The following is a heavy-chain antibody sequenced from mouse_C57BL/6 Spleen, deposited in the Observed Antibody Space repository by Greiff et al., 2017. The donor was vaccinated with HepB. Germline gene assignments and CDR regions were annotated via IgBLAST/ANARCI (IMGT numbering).Heavy chain of an antibody. V-gene: IGHV5-4*03. CDR3: ANYDSAWFAY. J-gene: IGHJ3*01. CDR2: ISDGGSYT. CDR1: GFTFSSYA. D-gene: IGHD2-4*01. Sequence: EVMLVESGGGLVKPGGSLKLSCAASGFTFSSYAMSWVRQTPEKRLEWVATISDGGSYTYYPDNVKGRFTISRDNAKNNLYLQMSHLKSEDTAMYYCANYDSAWFAYWGQGTLVTVSA.